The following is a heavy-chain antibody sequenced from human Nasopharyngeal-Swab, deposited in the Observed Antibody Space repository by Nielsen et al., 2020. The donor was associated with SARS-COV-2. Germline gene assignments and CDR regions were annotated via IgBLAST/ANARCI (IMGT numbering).Heavy chain of an antibody. Sequence: SVKVSCKTSGDTFTNSAISWVRQAPGQGLEWMGGIVPALGLPNHAQKFRGRVTISADRSTTTSYLELSSLRSEDTAIYYCAREGEYGAYDAPDYWGQGTLVTVSS. CDR2: IVPALGLP. V-gene: IGHV1-69*10. D-gene: IGHD5-12*01. CDR3: AREGEYGAYDAPDY. J-gene: IGHJ4*02. CDR1: GDTFTNSA.